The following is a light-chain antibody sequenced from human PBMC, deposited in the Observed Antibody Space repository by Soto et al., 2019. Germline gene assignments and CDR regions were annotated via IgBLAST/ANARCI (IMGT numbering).Light chain of an antibody. CDR2: LGS. CDR3: MQALQTPFT. V-gene: IGKV2-28*01. J-gene: IGKJ3*01. CDR1: QSLLHSSGYNY. Sequence: DIVMTQSPLSLPVTPGEPASISCRSSQSLLHSSGYNYLGWYLQKPGQSPQLLIYLGSNRASGVPDRFSGSGSGTDFTLKISRVEAEDVGVYYCMQALQTPFTFGPGTKVDIK.